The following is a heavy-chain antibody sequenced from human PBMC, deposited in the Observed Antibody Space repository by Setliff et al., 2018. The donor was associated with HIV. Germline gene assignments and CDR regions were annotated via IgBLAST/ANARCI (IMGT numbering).Heavy chain of an antibody. J-gene: IGHJ1*01. CDR1: GGTFSSYA. V-gene: IGHV1-69*13. CDR2: IIPIFGTA. Sequence: GASVKVSCKASGGTFSSYAISWVRQAPGQGLEWMGGIIPIFGTANYAQKFQGRVTITADESTGSMYMHLSGLRSDDTAVYYCTEVVPVNPGYFNDWGQGTLVTVSS. D-gene: IGHD2-15*01. CDR3: TEVVPVNPGYFND.